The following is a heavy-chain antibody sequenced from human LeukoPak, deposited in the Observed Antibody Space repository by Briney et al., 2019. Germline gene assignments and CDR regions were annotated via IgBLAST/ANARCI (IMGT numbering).Heavy chain of an antibody. Sequence: ASVKVSCKASGYSFTTHGISWVRQAPGQGLEWMGWINPDNGRTKYVERFQDRVTMTTDTSTSTAYMELRSLRSDDTAVYYCARDTGVVWDFDYWGQGTLVTVSS. CDR2: INPDNGRT. CDR1: GYSFTTHG. D-gene: IGHD3-3*01. CDR3: ARDTGVVWDFDY. J-gene: IGHJ4*02. V-gene: IGHV1-18*01.